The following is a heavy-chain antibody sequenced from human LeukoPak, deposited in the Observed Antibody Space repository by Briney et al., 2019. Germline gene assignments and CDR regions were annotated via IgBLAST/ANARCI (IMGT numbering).Heavy chain of an antibody. D-gene: IGHD3-22*01. V-gene: IGHV4-34*01. Sequence: SETLSLTCAVSGASFSGDYWSWLRQPPGKGLEWIAEINHSGRSNFDPSLQGRVTISVDTSKNQFSLNLSSVTAADTARYYCARGLYDSGDYYYGIRAYYFDQWGQGTLVTVSS. CDR1: GASFSGDY. CDR2: INHSGRS. CDR3: ARGLYDSGDYYYGIRAYYFDQ. J-gene: IGHJ4*02.